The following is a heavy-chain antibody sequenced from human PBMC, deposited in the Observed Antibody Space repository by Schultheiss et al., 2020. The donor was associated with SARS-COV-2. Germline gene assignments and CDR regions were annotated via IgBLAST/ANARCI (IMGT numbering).Heavy chain of an antibody. CDR3: ARGGEWLGIWFDP. CDR2: IYYSGTT. D-gene: IGHD3-3*01. Sequence: SETLSLTCTVSGGSISSGDYYWSWIRQPPGKGLEWIGYIYYSGTTYYNPSLESRVTISLDTFKNQFSLKLSSVTAADTAVYYCARGGEWLGIWFDPWGQGTLVTVSS. V-gene: IGHV4-30-4*01. J-gene: IGHJ5*02. CDR1: GGSISSGDYY.